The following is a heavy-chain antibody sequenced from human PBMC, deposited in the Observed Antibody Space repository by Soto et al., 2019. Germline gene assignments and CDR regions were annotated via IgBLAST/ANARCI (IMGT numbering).Heavy chain of an antibody. V-gene: IGHV3-30-3*01. J-gene: IGHJ6*02. CDR3: ARDFLGYCSSTSCYSDTVYYYYGMDV. Sequence: QVQLVESGGGVVQPGRSLRLSCAASGFTFSSYAMHWVRQAPGKGLEWVAVISYDGSNKYYADSVKGRFTISRDNSKNTLYLQMNSLRAEDTAVYYCARDFLGYCSSTSCYSDTVYYYYGMDVWGQGTTVTVSS. CDR1: GFTFSSYA. D-gene: IGHD2-2*01. CDR2: ISYDGSNK.